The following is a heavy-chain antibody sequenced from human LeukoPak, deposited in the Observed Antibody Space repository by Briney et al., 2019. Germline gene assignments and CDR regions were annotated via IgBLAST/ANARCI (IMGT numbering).Heavy chain of an antibody. CDR2: IYPGGSA. V-gene: IGHV4-4*09. CDR3: ARGGYSGYDVQNPFDY. Sequence: SETLSLTCIVSGGSISTYYWSWIRQPPGKGLEWIGYIYPGGSANYNPSLESRVSISVDTPKNQFSLKLFSVTAADAAVYYCARGGYSGYDVQNPFDYWGQGTLVTVSS. J-gene: IGHJ4*02. D-gene: IGHD5-12*01. CDR1: GGSISTYY.